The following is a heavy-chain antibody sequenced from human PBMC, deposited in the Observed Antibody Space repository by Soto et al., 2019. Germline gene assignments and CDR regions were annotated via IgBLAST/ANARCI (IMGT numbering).Heavy chain of an antibody. Sequence: PSETLSLTCTISGGSISVYYWSWVRQPPGHELEWIGYIYASGSPYYNPSLRSRVTISADTSKNQISLKLTSPTAAYTAVYYCARGVGSSPPRYWGRGTLVTVSS. J-gene: IGHJ4*02. CDR1: GGSISVYY. CDR3: ARGVGSSPPRY. CDR2: IYASGSP. D-gene: IGHD1-26*01. V-gene: IGHV4-59*01.